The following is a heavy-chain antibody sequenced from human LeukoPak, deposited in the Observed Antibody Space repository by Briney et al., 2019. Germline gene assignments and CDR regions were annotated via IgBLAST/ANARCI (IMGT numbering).Heavy chain of an antibody. CDR2: IIPIFGTA. D-gene: IGHD4-17*01. Sequence: ASVKVSCKASGGTFSSYAISWVRQAPGQGLEWMGGIIPIFGTANYAQKFQGRVTMTRDTSISTAYMELRSLRSDDTAVYYCARGGTTVTSTKDDYWGQGTLVTVSS. J-gene: IGHJ4*02. CDR3: ARGGTTVTSTKDDY. V-gene: IGHV1-69*05. CDR1: GGTFSSYA.